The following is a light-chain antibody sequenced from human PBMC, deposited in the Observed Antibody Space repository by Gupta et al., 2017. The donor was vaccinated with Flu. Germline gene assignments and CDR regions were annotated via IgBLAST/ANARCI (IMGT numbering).Light chain of an antibody. J-gene: IGKJ5*01. CDR2: GAS. V-gene: IGKV3-15*01. Sequence: EIVMTQSPDTLSVSPGERATLSCRASQSISSNLAWYQHKPGLAPRLLIYGASTRATGIADRFSGSGYGTEFTLTISSRESEDFALYYCQQYDDWPPITFGQGTRMEIK. CDR3: QQYDDWPPIT. CDR1: QSISSN.